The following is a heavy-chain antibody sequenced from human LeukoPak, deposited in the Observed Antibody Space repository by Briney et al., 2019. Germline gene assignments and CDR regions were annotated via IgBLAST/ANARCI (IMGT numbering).Heavy chain of an antibody. CDR2: IGTAGAA. V-gene: IGHV3-13*01. CDR1: GFTFSSYD. CDR3: TRATAGFDY. J-gene: IGHJ4*02. Sequence: GGPPRLSCAASGFTFSSYDMHWVRQTTGKGLEWVSGIGTAGAAFYPGSVKGRFTISRENAKNSLYLQMNNLRVGDTAVYYCTRATAGFDYWGQGTLVTVSS.